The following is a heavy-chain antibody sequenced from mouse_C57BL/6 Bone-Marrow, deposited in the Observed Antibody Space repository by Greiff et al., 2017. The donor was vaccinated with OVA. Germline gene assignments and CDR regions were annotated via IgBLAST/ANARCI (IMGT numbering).Heavy chain of an antibody. J-gene: IGHJ2*01. Sequence: QVQLQQPGAELVKPGASVKLSCKASGYTFTSYWMQWVKQRPGQGLEWIGEIDPSDGYTTYNQKFKGKATLTVDTSSSTAYMQLSSLTSADYAVYYCARGGGYYYWGQGTTLTVSS. CDR1: GYTFTSYW. CDR2: IDPSDGYT. D-gene: IGHD2-3*01. V-gene: IGHV1-50*01. CDR3: ARGGGYYY.